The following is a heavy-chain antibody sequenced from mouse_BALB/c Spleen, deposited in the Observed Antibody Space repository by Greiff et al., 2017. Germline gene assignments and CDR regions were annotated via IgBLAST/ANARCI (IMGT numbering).Heavy chain of an antibody. CDR1: GFTFSSYA. V-gene: IGHV5-6-5*01. CDR2: ISSGGST. Sequence: EVKLVESGGGLVKPGGSLKLSCAASGFTFSSYAMSWVRQTPEKRLEWVASISSGGSTYYPDSVKGRFTISRDNARNILYLQMSSLRSEDTAMYYCAREGSYGNYLAWFAYWGQGTLVTVSA. D-gene: IGHD2-1*01. J-gene: IGHJ3*01. CDR3: AREGSYGNYLAWFAY.